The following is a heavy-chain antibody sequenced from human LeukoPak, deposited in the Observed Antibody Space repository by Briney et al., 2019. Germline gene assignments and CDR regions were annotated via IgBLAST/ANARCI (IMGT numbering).Heavy chain of an antibody. D-gene: IGHD2-8*01. J-gene: IGHJ4*02. CDR3: AREYASTYNFDF. CDR2: IFPSDANT. Sequence: ASVKVSCKTSGYPFTSYYIHWVRQAPGQGIEWMGIIFPSDANTRYTQNFQGRVTMTRDMSTSTVYMELSSLRYEDTAMYYCAREYASTYNFDFWGQGTLVTVSA. V-gene: IGHV1-46*01. CDR1: GYPFTSYY.